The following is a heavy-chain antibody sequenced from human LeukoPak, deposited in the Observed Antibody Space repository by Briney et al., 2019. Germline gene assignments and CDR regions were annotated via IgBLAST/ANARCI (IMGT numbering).Heavy chain of an antibody. Sequence: PSETLSLTCTDSGGSISSGNYYWSWLRQHPGKGLERIGYIHHSGSTYYNPSLKSRVIISVDTSKNQFSLKLNSVTAADTAVYYCASYGSGSYRFDPWGQGTLVTVSS. V-gene: IGHV4-31*03. D-gene: IGHD3-10*01. J-gene: IGHJ5*02. CDR3: ASYGSGSYRFDP. CDR2: IHHSGST. CDR1: GGSISSGNYY.